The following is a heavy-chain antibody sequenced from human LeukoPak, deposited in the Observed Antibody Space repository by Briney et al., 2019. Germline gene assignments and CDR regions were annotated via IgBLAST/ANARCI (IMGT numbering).Heavy chain of an antibody. CDR1: GFTFSSYA. CDR3: AKDPYYDSSGDDY. CDR2: ISGSGGST. V-gene: IGHV3-23*01. Sequence: PGGSLRLSCAASGFTFSSYAMSWVRQAPGKGLEWVSAISGSGGSTYYADSVKDRFTISRDNSKNTLYLQMNSLRAEDTAVYYCAKDPYYDSSGDDYWGQGTLVTVSS. D-gene: IGHD3-22*01. J-gene: IGHJ4*02.